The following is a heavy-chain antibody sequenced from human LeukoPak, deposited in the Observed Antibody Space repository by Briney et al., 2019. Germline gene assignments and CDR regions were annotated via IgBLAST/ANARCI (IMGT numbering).Heavy chain of an antibody. J-gene: IGHJ4*02. D-gene: IGHD3-10*01. CDR1: GGSFSGYY. Sequence: SETLSLTCAVYGGSFSGYYWNWIRQPPGRGLEWIGEINHSGRTNYNPSLKSRVTISVDTSKKQFSLKLSSVTAADTAVYYCARGVDYYGVWGQGTLVTVSS. CDR2: INHSGRT. CDR3: ARGVDYYGV. V-gene: IGHV4-34*01.